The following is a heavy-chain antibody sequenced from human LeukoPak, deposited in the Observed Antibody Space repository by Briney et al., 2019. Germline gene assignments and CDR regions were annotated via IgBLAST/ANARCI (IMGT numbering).Heavy chain of an antibody. V-gene: IGHV4-59*08. CDR2: IYYSGST. D-gene: IGHD1-26*01. CDR3: ARYSGSYLDYFDY. Sequence: SETLSLTCTVSGGSISSYYWSWIRQPPGKGLEWIGYIYYSGSTNYNPSLKSRVTISVDTSKNQFSLQLSSVTAADTAVYYCARYSGSYLDYFDYWGQGTLVTVSS. CDR1: GGSISSYY. J-gene: IGHJ4*02.